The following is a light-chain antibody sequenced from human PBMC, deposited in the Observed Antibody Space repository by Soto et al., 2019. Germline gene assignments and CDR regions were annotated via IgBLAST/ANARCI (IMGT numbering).Light chain of an antibody. CDR2: DAS. Sequence: EIGLTQGPATLSLSPGERATLSCRASQSVSSYLAWYQQKPGQAPRLLIYDASNRATGIPARFSGSGSGTDFTLTISSLEPEAFAVYYCQQRSNWPRTFGQGTKVDIK. V-gene: IGKV3-11*01. CDR1: QSVSSY. CDR3: QQRSNWPRT. J-gene: IGKJ1*01.